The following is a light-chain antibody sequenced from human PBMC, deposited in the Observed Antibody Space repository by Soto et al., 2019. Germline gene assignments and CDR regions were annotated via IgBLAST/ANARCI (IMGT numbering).Light chain of an antibody. CDR2: GTS. CDR1: QSVSSKY. J-gene: IGKJ1*01. CDR3: QQYNKWPLT. Sequence: EIVLTQSPGTLSLSPGERATLSCRASQSVSSKYLAWYQQKPGQAPRVLIYGTSIRASGVPERFSGSASGTEFTLTISSLQSEDFTVYYCQQYNKWPLTFGQGTKVDI. V-gene: IGKV3D-15*01.